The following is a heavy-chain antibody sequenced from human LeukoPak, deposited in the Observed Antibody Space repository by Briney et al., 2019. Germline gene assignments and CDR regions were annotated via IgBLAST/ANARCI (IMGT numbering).Heavy chain of an antibody. V-gene: IGHV6-1*01. D-gene: IGHD2-21*02. CDR3: ARADENAVVTAILPYVYFDY. J-gene: IGHJ4*02. CDR2: TYYRSKWFY. CDR1: GDSVSSNSAA. Sequence: SQTLSLTCAISGDSVSSNSAAWNWIRQSPSGGLEWLGRTYYRSKWFYDYAVSVKSRITINPDTSKNQFSLQLNSVAPEDTAVYYCARADENAVVTAILPYVYFDYWGQGTLVTVSS.